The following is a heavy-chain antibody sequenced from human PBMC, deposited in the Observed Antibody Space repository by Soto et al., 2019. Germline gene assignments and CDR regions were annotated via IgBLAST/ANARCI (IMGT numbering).Heavy chain of an antibody. CDR3: ARDREGITATGTVEAFDI. Sequence: QVQLVPSGAEVTKPGASVKVSCKASGYTFTSYYMHCVRQAPGQGLEWMGISNPSGGRTSYAQKFKGRINMHRDTSTGTVYRKLNSLRSETTDMYYCARDREGITATGTVEAFDIWGQGTMVTVSS. J-gene: IGHJ3*02. D-gene: IGHD6-13*01. CDR2: SNPSGGRT. V-gene: IGHV1-46*01. CDR1: GYTFTSYY.